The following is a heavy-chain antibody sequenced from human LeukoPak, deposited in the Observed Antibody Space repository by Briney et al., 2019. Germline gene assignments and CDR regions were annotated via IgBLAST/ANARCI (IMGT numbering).Heavy chain of an antibody. CDR1: GGSISSYY. CDR2: ISYSGST. V-gene: IGHV4-59*08. J-gene: IGHJ3*02. CDR3: ARQGYDILTGYIDAFDI. D-gene: IGHD3-9*01. Sequence: FETLSLTCTVSGGSISSYYWSWIRQPPGKGLEWIGYISYSGSTNYNPSLKSRVTISIDTSKNQFSLKLRSVTAADTAIYHCARQGYDILTGYIDAFDIWGQGTLVTVSS.